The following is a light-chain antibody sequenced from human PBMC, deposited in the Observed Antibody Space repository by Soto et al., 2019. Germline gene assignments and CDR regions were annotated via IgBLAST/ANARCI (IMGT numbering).Light chain of an antibody. CDR3: SSYTTSSTLLYV. J-gene: IGLJ1*01. CDR2: AVS. Sequence: QLVLTQPASVSGSPGQSITISCTGTSSDVGGYNYVSWYQQHPGKAPKLMIYAVSNRPSGVSTRFSGSKSGNTASLTISGLQAEDEADYHCSSYTTSSTLLYVFGTGTKLTVL. CDR1: SSDVGGYNY. V-gene: IGLV2-14*01.